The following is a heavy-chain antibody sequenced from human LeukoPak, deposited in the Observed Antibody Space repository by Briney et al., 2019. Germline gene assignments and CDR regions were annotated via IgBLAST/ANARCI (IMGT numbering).Heavy chain of an antibody. V-gene: IGHV3-48*03. CDR3: ARSTSWYHKFDY. CDR1: GFTFSSYE. J-gene: IGHJ4*02. D-gene: IGHD2-2*01. CDR2: ISSSGSTI. Sequence: GGSLRLSCAASGFTFSSYEMNWVRQAPGKGLEWVSYISSSGSTIYYADSVKGRLIISRDNAKNSLYLQMNSLRAEDTAVFYCARSTSWYHKFDYWGQGTLVTVSS.